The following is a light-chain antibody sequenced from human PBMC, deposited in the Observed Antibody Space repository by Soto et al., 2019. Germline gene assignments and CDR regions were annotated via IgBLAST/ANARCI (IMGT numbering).Light chain of an antibody. CDR3: QLSQQRSDWPPIT. CDR1: QRGSNS. J-gene: IGKJ5*01. V-gene: IGKV3-11*01. Sequence: DTLLTQSPATLSLSPGERVTLSCRATQRGSNSLAWYQQKSGQAPRLLIYDASFRATGIPARFSGSGSGTDFTLTISSLEPEDFAVYYCQLSQQRSDWPPITFGQGTRLDIK. CDR2: DAS.